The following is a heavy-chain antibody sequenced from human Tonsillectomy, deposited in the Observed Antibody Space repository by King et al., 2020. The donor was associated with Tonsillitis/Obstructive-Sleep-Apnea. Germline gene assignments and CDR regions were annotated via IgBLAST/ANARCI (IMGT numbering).Heavy chain of an antibody. Sequence: QLVQSGAEVKKPGESLKISCTGSGYSFTRNWIGWVRQMPGKGLEWMGIIYPGDSDTRYSPSFQGQVTISADKSNSTAYLQWRSLKASDTAMYYCARHRGSGTYLLVGYFPDWGQGTLVTVSS. CDR1: GYSFTRNW. D-gene: IGHD3-10*01. CDR2: IYPGDSDT. J-gene: IGHJ4*02. CDR3: ARHRGSGTYLLVGYFPD. V-gene: IGHV5-51*01.